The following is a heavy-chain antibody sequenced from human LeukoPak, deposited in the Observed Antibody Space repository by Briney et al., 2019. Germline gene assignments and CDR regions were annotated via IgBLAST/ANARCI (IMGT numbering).Heavy chain of an antibody. CDR1: GYTFSAYW. J-gene: IGHJ3*02. D-gene: IGHD3-22*01. CDR3: ASTSLTYYYDSSGYLDAFDI. V-gene: IGHV5-51*01. CDR2: VYPADSNT. Sequence: GESLKISCKGSGYTFSAYWIGWVRQMPGKGLEWMGIVYPADSNTIYSPSFQGQVTLSADKSISTAYLQWSSLKASDTAVYYCASTSLTYYYDSSGYLDAFDIWGQGTAVTVSS.